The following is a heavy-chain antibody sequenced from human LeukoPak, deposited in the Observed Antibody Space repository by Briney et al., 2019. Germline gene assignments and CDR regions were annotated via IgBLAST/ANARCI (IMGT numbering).Heavy chain of an antibody. CDR2: VWYDGTNK. CDR3: TRVSLRSFDY. D-gene: IGHD5/OR15-5a*01. Sequence: PGRSLRLSCAASGFTFTSYGMHWVRQAPGKGLEWVAVVWYDGTNKYYADSVKGRFTISRGNSKNTLYLQMSSLRAEDTAVYYCTRVSLRSFDYWGQGTLVAVSS. V-gene: IGHV3-33*01. CDR1: GFTFTSYG. J-gene: IGHJ4*02.